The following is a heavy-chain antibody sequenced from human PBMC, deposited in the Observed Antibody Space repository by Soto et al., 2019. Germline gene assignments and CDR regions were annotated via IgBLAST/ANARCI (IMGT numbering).Heavy chain of an antibody. V-gene: IGHV3-33*01. CDR1: GFTFSSYG. J-gene: IGHJ6*02. CDR2: IWYDGSKK. Sequence: QVQLVESGGGVVQPGGSLRLSCAASGFTFSSYGMHWVRQAPGKGLEWVAVIWYDGSKKYYADSVKGRFTISRDNSKNTLYLQMNSLRAEDTAMYYCARVRFGEWGYAMDVWGQGTTVTVSS. D-gene: IGHD3-10*01. CDR3: ARVRFGEWGYAMDV.